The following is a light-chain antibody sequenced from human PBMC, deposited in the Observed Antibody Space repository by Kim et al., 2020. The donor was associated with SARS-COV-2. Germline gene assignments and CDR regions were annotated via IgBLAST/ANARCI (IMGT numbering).Light chain of an antibody. Sequence: SYVSWYQHHPGRAPKLLIYDVNKRPSGVPDRISGSESANTASLTVSGLQAEDEGDYYCSSYAGNNVIFGGGTQLT. CDR2: DVN. CDR3: SSYAGNNVI. J-gene: IGLJ2*01. V-gene: IGLV2-8*01. CDR1: SY.